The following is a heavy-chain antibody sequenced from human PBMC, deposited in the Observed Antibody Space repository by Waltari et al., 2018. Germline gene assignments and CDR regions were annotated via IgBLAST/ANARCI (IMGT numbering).Heavy chain of an antibody. CDR2: ITISDAT. Sequence: EVQLLESGGGLVQPGGSLRLSCGVSGFTFNRHAINWVRRSPGPGLQGVAAITISDATYHADSVKGRFTISRDTSKDTVYLQMNSLRAEDTAVYYCAKPFYNWDDPLESWGPGTLVTVSS. CDR1: GFTFNRHA. CDR3: AKPFYNWDDPLES. V-gene: IGHV3-23*01. J-gene: IGHJ5*02. D-gene: IGHD1-20*01.